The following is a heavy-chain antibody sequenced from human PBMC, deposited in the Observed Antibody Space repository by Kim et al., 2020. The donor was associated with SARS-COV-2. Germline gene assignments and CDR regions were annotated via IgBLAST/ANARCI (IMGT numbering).Heavy chain of an antibody. CDR1: GYTFTSYY. D-gene: IGHD2-2*01. CDR2: INPSGGST. Sequence: ASVKVSCKASGYTFTSYYMHWVRQAPGQGLEWMGIINPSGGSTSYARKFQGRVTMTRDTSTSTVYMELSSLRSEDTAVYYCARAFTTRYCSSTSCQRKYYYGMDVWGQGTTVTVSS. V-gene: IGHV1-46*01. CDR3: ARAFTTRYCSSTSCQRKYYYGMDV. J-gene: IGHJ6*02.